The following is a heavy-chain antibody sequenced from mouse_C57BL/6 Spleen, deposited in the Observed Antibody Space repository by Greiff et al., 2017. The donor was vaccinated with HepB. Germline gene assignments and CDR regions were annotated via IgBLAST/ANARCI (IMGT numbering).Heavy chain of an antibody. CDR1: GFSLSTSGMG. Sequence: QVTLKVSGPGMLQSSQTLSLTCSFSGFSLSTSGMGVSWIRQPSGKGLEWLAHSYWDDDKRYNPSLKSRLTISKDTSRNQVFLTITSVDTADTATYYCARTGGSYYAMDYWGQGTSVTVSS. V-gene: IGHV8-12*01. J-gene: IGHJ4*01. CDR2: SYWDDDK. CDR3: ARTGGSYYAMDY.